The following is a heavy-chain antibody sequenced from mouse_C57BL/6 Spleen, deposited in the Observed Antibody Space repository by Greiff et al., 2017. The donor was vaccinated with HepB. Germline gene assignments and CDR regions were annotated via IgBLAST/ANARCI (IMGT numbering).Heavy chain of an antibody. J-gene: IGHJ2*01. V-gene: IGHV1-81*01. CDR1: GYTFTSYG. CDR2: IYPRSGNT. CDR3: ARSGDGYPYYFDY. D-gene: IGHD2-3*01. Sequence: VQLQESGAELARPGASVKLSCKASGYTFTSYGISWVKQRTGQGLEWIGEIYPRSGNTYYNEKFKGKATLTADKSSSTAYMELRSLTSEDSAVYFCARSGDGYPYYFDYWGQGTTLTVSS.